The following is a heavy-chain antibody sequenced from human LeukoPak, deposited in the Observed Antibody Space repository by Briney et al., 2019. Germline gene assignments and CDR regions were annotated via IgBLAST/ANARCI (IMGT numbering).Heavy chain of an antibody. CDR1: GFTSRNHW. V-gene: IGHV3-74*03. D-gene: IGHD3-10*01. CDR3: ARDQGVTSRPDIDY. CDR2: ISSVGSST. Sequence: AGGSLRLSCAAPGFTSRNHWMHWVRQTPGRGLGWVSRISSVGSSTTYADSVKGRFTISRDNAKNTLYLQMNNLRAEDTAMYYCARDQGVTSRPDIDYWGQGTLVIVSS. J-gene: IGHJ4*02.